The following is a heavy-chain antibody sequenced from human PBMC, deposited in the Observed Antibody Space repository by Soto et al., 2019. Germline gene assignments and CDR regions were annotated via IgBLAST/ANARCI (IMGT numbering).Heavy chain of an antibody. Sequence: GGSLRLSCAASGFTFSSYAMSWVRQAPGKGLEWVSAISGSGGSTYYADSVKGRFTISRDNSKNTLYLQMNSLRAEDTAVYYCAARAARRREDGARFDYWGQGTLVTV. D-gene: IGHD6-6*01. CDR2: ISGSGGST. CDR3: AARAARRREDGARFDY. CDR1: GFTFSSYA. J-gene: IGHJ4*02. V-gene: IGHV3-23*01.